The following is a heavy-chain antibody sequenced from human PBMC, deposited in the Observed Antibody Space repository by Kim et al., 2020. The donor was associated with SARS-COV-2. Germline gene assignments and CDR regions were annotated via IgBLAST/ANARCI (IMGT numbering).Heavy chain of an antibody. CDR2: VSGSDGNT. Sequence: ASVKVSCKASGYIFANYGISWVRQAPGHGLEWVGWVSGSDGNTNYAPELQGRVTMTIDTSTSTAYMEVRSLRSDDTALYYCARDQQVWGALLFYDYWGQGTLVTVSS. CDR3: ARDQQVWGALLFYDY. D-gene: IGHD3-10*01. J-gene: IGHJ4*02. CDR1: GYIFANYG. V-gene: IGHV1-18*01.